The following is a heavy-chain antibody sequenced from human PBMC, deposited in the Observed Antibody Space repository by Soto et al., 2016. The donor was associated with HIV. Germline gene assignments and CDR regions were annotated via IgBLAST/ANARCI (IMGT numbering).Heavy chain of an antibody. D-gene: IGHD3-10*02. Sequence: DVQLLESGGDLVRPGTSLRLSCVGTEFNFKNYAMMWVRQAPGKGPDWVSGISGSGISSHYRNSVKGRFTISRDNSKNTLYLQMNSLTVEDTAVYYCVKGSVYNVRGRFDSWGLGTLVTVSS. V-gene: IGHV3-23*01. CDR1: EFNFKNYA. CDR2: ISGSGISS. J-gene: IGHJ4*02. CDR3: VKGSVYNVRGRFDS.